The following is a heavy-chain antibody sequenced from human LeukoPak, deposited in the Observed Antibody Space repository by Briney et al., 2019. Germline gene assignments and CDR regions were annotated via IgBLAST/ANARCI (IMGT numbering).Heavy chain of an antibody. CDR3: ARGFNMHYYDSSGPLDY. J-gene: IGHJ4*02. Sequence: GRSLRLSCAAYGFTFSSYAMHWVRQAPGKGLEWVAVISYDGSNKYYADSVKGRFTISRDNSKYTLYLQMNSLRAEDTAVYYCARGFNMHYYDSSGPLDYWGQGTLVTVSS. V-gene: IGHV3-30-3*01. CDR1: GFTFSSYA. CDR2: ISYDGSNK. D-gene: IGHD3-22*01.